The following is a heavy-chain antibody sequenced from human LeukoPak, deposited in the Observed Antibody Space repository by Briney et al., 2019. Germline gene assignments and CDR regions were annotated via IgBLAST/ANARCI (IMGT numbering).Heavy chain of an antibody. D-gene: IGHD3-22*01. CDR1: GYTFTSYG. CDR2: ISAYNGNT. V-gene: IGHV1-18*01. CDR3: ASWSRTYAGVLYYYDSSGYYDPDAFDI. Sequence: GASVKVSCKASGYTFTSYGISWVRQAPGQGLEWMGWISAYNGNTNYAQKLQGRVTMTTDTSTSTAYMELRSLRSDDTAVYYCASWSRTYAGVLYYYDSSGYYDPDAFDIWGQGTMVTVSS. J-gene: IGHJ3*02.